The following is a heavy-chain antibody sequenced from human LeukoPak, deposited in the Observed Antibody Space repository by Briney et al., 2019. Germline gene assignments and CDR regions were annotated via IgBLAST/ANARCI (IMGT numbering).Heavy chain of an antibody. D-gene: IGHD3-10*01. CDR1: GLTFDDYA. CDR2: ISWNSGSI. Sequence: GRSLRLSCAASGLTFDDYAMHWVRQAPGKGLEWVSGISWNSGSIGYADSVKGRFTISRDNAKNSLYLQMNSLRAEDTALYYCAKGPLRGVIMGGPDYWGQGTLVTVSS. CDR3: AKGPLRGVIMGGPDY. J-gene: IGHJ4*02. V-gene: IGHV3-9*01.